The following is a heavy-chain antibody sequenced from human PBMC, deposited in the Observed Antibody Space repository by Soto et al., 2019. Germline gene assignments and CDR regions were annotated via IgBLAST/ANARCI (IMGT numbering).Heavy chain of an antibody. CDR2: INAGNGNT. V-gene: IGHV1-3*01. D-gene: IGHD3-9*01. CDR3: ARVLGDYDILTGYLAG. J-gene: IGHJ4*02. Sequence: QVQLLQSGAEVKKPGASVKVSCKASGYTFTSYAMHWVRQAPGQRLEWMGWINAGNGNTKYSQKFQGRVTITRDTSASTAYMELSSLISEDTAVYYCARVLGDYDILTGYLAGWGQGTLVTVSS. CDR1: GYTFTSYA.